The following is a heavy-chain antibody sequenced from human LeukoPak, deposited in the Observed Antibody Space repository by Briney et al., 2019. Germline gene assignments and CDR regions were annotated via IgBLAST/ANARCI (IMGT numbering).Heavy chain of an antibody. J-gene: IGHJ4*02. CDR2: IGHDGNYI. V-gene: IGHV3-33*01. CDR1: SFTFSNYG. Sequence: PGGSLRLSCAASSFTFSNYGMYWVRQAPGKGLEWVAVIGHDGNYIYYGDSVKGRFTISRDNSKNTLYLQMNSLRAEDTAVYFCGRDRGGHYLDYWGQGTLVTVSS. D-gene: IGHD3-16*01. CDR3: GRDRGGHYLDY.